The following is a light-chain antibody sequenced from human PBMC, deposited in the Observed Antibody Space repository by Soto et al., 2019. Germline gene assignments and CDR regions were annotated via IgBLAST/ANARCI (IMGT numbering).Light chain of an antibody. J-gene: IGLJ2*01. Sequence: SYELTQPPSVSVAPGKTARITCGGNNSGSKSVHWYQQKPGQAPVLVIYYDNDRPSWIPERFSGSNSGNTATLTISRVEAGDEADYYCQVWDSSSDHVVFGGGTKLTVL. CDR2: YDN. V-gene: IGLV3-21*04. CDR1: NSGSKS. CDR3: QVWDSSSDHVV.